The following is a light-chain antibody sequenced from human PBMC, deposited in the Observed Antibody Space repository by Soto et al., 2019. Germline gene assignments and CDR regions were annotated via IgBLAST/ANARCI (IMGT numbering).Light chain of an antibody. CDR2: EVN. Sequence: QSALTQSASVSGSPGQSITISCTGTSSDVGYHNYVSWYRQHPGKAPRLMIYEVNNRPSGVSNRFSGSKSGNTASLTISGLQAEDEADYYCSSCTSSSTLLYVFGTGTKVTVL. J-gene: IGLJ1*01. V-gene: IGLV2-14*01. CDR1: SSDVGYHNY. CDR3: SSCTSSSTLLYV.